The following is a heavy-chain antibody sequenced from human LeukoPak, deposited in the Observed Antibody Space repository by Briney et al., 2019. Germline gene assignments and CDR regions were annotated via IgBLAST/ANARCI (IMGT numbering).Heavy chain of an antibody. CDR2: ISAYNGNT. J-gene: IGHJ4*02. Sequence: GASVKVSCKASGYTFTSYGISWVRQAPGQGLEWMGWISAYNGNTNYAQKLQGRVTMTTDTSTSTAYMELRSLRSDDTAVYYCASTPFLHYTAMVMDWGQGTLVTVSS. CDR3: ASTPFLHYTAMVMD. CDR1: GYTFTSYG. D-gene: IGHD5-18*01. V-gene: IGHV1-18*01.